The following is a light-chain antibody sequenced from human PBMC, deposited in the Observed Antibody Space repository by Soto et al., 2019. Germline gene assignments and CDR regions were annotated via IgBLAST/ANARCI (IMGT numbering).Light chain of an antibody. J-gene: IGLJ3*02. CDR1: SSNVGSNA. V-gene: IGLV1-44*01. Sequence: QSVLTQPPSASGTPGQRVTISCSGSSSNVGSNAVSWYQQLPGTAPKLLIYSNDQRPSWVPDRFSGSKSGSSASLAISGLQSEDEADYYCPTWDDSLNGHGVFGGGTKLTVL. CDR3: PTWDDSLNGHGV. CDR2: SND.